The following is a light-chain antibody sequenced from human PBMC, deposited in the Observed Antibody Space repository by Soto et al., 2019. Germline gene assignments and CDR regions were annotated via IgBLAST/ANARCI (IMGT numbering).Light chain of an antibody. Sequence: DIMLSQSPATLSASPGPIATLSCRASQGVSSNLAWYQQKPGQAPKLLIYGASTRATGIPARFSGSGSGTEFTLTLSSLQSEDCAIYYCQQYHTWPITFGGGTQVDIK. CDR2: GAS. CDR1: QGVSSN. V-gene: IGKV3-15*01. J-gene: IGKJ4*01. CDR3: QQYHTWPIT.